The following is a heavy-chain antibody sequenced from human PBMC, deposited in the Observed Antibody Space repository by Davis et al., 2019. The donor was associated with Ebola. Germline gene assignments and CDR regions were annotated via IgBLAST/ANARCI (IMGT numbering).Heavy chain of an antibody. CDR3: ATGPGDYIYIDY. V-gene: IGHV4-59*08. D-gene: IGHD4-17*01. CDR1: GGSISSYY. J-gene: IGHJ4*02. Sequence: SETLSLTCTVSGGSISSYYWSWIRQPPGKGLEWIGYIYYSGSTNYNPSLKSRVTISVDTSKNQFSLKLSSVTAADTAVYYCATGPGDYIYIDYWGQGTLVTVSS. CDR2: IYYSGST.